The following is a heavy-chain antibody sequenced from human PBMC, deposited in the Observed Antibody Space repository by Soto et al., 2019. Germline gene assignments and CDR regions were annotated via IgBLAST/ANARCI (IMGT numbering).Heavy chain of an antibody. CDR3: ARGGYYDIPAGSRPPCDY. J-gene: IGHJ4*02. V-gene: IGHV1-69*12. Sequence: QVQLVQSGAEVKKPGSSVKVSCKASGGTFSSYAISWVRQAPGQGLEWMGGIIPIFSTANYAQKFQGRVTITADESTSTAYMELSSLRADAAAVYYCARGGYYDIPAGSRPPCDYWGQGPLVTVSS. D-gene: IGHD3-9*01. CDR2: IIPIFSTA. CDR1: GGTFSSYA.